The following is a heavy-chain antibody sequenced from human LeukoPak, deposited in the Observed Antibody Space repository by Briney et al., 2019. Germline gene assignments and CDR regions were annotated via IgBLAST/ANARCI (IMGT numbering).Heavy chain of an antibody. CDR1: GGSLSSRSYY. J-gene: IGHJ4*02. D-gene: IGHD3-9*01. V-gene: IGHV4-39*01. CDR2: IYYSGST. CDR3: ARGPRYYDILTGPDY. Sequence: SETLSLTCSVSGGSLSSRSYYWGWIRQPPRKGLEWIGSIYYSGSTYYNPSLKSRVTISVDTSKNQFSLKLSSVTAADTAVYYCARGPRYYDILTGPDYWGQGTLVTVSS.